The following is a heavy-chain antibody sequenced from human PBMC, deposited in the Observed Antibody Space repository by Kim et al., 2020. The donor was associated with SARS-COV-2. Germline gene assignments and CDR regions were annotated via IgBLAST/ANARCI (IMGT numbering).Heavy chain of an antibody. Sequence: GGSLRLSCTASGFTFGDYAMSWFRQAPGTGLEWVGFIRSKAYGGTTEYAASVKRRFTISRDDSKSIAYLQMNSLPTEDTAVYYCTREGAAVTTGDYYGMNVWGPGTTVTVSS. CDR3: TREGAAVTTGDYYGMNV. V-gene: IGHV3-49*03. CDR1: GFTFGDYA. D-gene: IGHD4-17*01. J-gene: IGHJ6*02. CDR2: IRSKAYGGTT.